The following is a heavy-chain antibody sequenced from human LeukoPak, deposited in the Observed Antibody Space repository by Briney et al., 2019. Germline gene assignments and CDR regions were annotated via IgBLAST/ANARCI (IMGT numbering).Heavy chain of an antibody. D-gene: IGHD3-22*01. J-gene: IGHJ3*02. CDR3: ARSYDGSRARAFDI. Sequence: PSETLSLTCTVSGGSVSSGSYYWSWIRQPPGKGLEWIGYIYYSGSTNYNPSLKSRVTISVDTSKNQFSLKLSSVTAADTAVYYCARSYDGSRARAFDIWGQGTMVTVSS. CDR2: IYYSGST. V-gene: IGHV4-61*01. CDR1: GGSVSSGSYY.